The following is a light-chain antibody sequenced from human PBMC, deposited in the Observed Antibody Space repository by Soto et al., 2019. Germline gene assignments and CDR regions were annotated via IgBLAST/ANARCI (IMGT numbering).Light chain of an antibody. J-gene: IGKJ1*01. CDR2: GAS. CDR3: QQYGSSGT. Sequence: EIVLTQSPGTLSLSPGERATLSCRTSQSISSRYLGWYQQKPGQAPRLLIYGASSRATGIPDRFSGSGSGTDFTLTINRLEPEDFAVYYCQQYGSSGTFGQGTKVDIK. V-gene: IGKV3-20*01. CDR1: QSISSRY.